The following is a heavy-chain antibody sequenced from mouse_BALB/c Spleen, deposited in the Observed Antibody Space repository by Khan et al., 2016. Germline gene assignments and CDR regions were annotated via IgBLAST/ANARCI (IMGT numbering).Heavy chain of an antibody. J-gene: IGHJ2*01. CDR1: GFSLSTSGMG. CDR2: IYWDDDK. CDR3: ARGGGDYFDY. Sequence: QVPLKESGPGILQPSQTLSLTCSFSGFSLSTSGMGVSWIRQPSGKGLEWLTNIYWDDDKRYNPSLKSRLTNSKDPYSNQVFLKITSVATDDAATYFWARGGGDYFDYWGQGTTLTVSS. V-gene: IGHV8-12*01.